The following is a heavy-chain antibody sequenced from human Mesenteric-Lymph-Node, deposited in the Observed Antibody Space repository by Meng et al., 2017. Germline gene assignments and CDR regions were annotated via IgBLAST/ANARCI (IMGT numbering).Heavy chain of an antibody. D-gene: IGHD3-22*01. Sequence: GESLKISCAASGFTFSSYWMSWVRQAPGKGLEWMANIKQDGSEKYYVDSVKGRFTISRDNAKNSLYLQMNSLRAEDTAVYYCARDDYDSSGYSHFDYWGQGTLVTVSS. J-gene: IGHJ4*02. V-gene: IGHV3-7*01. CDR1: GFTFSSYW. CDR3: ARDDYDSSGYSHFDY. CDR2: IKQDGSEK.